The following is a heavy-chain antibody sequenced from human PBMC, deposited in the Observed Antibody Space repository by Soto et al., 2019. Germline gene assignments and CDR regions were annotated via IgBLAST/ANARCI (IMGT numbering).Heavy chain of an antibody. Sequence: EVQLLESGGGLVQPGGSLRLSCAASGFTFSSYAMSWVRQAPGKGLEWVSAISGSGLSTYYADSVKGRFTISRDNSKNTLYLQMNSLRPEDTAVYYCAKGRGPYRSSWVREDYWGQGTLVTVSS. CDR3: AKGRGPYRSSWVREDY. J-gene: IGHJ4*02. D-gene: IGHD6-13*01. CDR2: ISGSGLST. CDR1: GFTFSSYA. V-gene: IGHV3-23*01.